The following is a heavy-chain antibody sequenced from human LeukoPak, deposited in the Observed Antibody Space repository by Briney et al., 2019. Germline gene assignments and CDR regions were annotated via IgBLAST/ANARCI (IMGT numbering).Heavy chain of an antibody. V-gene: IGHV4-34*01. Sequence: SETLSLTCAVYGGSFSGYYWSWIRQPPEKGLEWIGEINHSGSTNYNPSLKSRVTISVDTSKNQFSLKLSSVTAADTAVYYCARGSTAVVFWGQGTLVTVSS. CDR3: ARGSTAVVF. CDR1: GGSFSGYY. J-gene: IGHJ4*02. CDR2: INHSGST. D-gene: IGHD5-18*01.